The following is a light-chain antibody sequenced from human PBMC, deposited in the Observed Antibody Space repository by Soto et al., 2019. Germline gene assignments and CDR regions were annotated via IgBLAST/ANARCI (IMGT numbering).Light chain of an antibody. J-gene: IGLJ2*01. Sequence: QSALTQPLSASGSPGQSVTLSCPGSSSDVGGYNYVSSYQQHPCKAPKLMIYDVSKLPSGVPDRLSGSQSVNTPSLPISVLQAADEADYYSISYGSSHSVVVGGRTKLTVL. CDR1: SSDVGGYNY. V-gene: IGLV2-8*01. CDR2: DVS. CDR3: ISYGSSHSVV.